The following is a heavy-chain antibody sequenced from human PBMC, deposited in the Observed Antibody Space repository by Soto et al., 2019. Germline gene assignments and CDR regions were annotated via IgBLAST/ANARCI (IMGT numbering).Heavy chain of an antibody. CDR1: GGSVSSGSYY. V-gene: IGHV4-61*01. D-gene: IGHD5-18*01. CDR2: IYYSGST. CDR3: ARDHGIQLWIDY. J-gene: IGHJ4*02. Sequence: SETLSLTCTVSGGSVSSGSYYWSWIRQPPGKGLEWIGYIYYSGSTNYNPSLKSRVTISVDTSKNQFSLKLSSVTAADTAVYYCARDHGIQLWIDYWGQGTLVTVPS.